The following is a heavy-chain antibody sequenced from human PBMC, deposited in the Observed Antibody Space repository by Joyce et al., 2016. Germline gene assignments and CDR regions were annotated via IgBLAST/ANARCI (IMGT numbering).Heavy chain of an antibody. J-gene: IGHJ6*02. CDR2: IIPMLNMT. V-gene: IGHV1-69*02. D-gene: IGHD5-24*01. CDR3: AGTFNYPHHDGMDV. Sequence: QVHLVQSGAEVKKSGSSVKVSCKASGGSFNKYTVSWVRQAPGQGLAGMGMIIPMLNMTNYAQEFQGRVTITADKSTTTAYMQLTGLRSDDTAVYFCAGTFNYPHHDGMDVWGQGTTVTVSS. CDR1: GGSFNKYT.